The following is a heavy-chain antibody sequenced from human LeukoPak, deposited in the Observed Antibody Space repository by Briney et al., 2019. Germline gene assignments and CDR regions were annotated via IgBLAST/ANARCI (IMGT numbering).Heavy chain of an antibody. J-gene: IGHJ4*02. V-gene: IGHV3-23*01. D-gene: IGHD3-22*01. CDR3: AKAEYNYYDSSGPFYFDY. CDR1: GFTFSSHA. CDR2: ISGSGGST. Sequence: GGSLRLSCAASGFTFSSHAMSWVRQAPGKGLEWVSAISGSGGSTYYADSVKGRFTISRDNSKNTLYLQMNSLRAEDTAVYYCAKAEYNYYDSSGPFYFDYWGQGTLVTVSS.